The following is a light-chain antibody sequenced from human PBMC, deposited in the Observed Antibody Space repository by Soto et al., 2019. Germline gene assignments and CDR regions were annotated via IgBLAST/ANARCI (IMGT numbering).Light chain of an antibody. Sequence: QSVLTQPASVSGSPGQSITISCTGTSSDVGSYNLVSWFRQHPGKAPKLMIYKVTERPSGVSDRFSGSKSGSTASLTISGLQAEDEADYYCGSYADGNTLVFGGGTKLTVL. J-gene: IGLJ2*01. CDR2: KVT. CDR3: GSYADGNTLV. CDR1: SSDVGSYNL. V-gene: IGLV2-23*02.